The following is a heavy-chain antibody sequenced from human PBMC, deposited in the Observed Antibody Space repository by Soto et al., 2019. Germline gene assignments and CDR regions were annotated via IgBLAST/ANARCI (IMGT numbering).Heavy chain of an antibody. V-gene: IGHV4-30-4*01. CDR3: ARGSGNYYSGRSFDF. D-gene: IGHD1-26*01. CDR1: GGYISSSDYY. Sequence: SETLSLTCTVSGGYISSSDYYWTWIRQSPGKGLEYIGYISFTGSTYYNPSPKSRVTVSVDTSNNQFSLNLSSVTAADTAVYFCARGSGNYYSGRSFDFWGQGTLVTVSS. J-gene: IGHJ4*02. CDR2: ISFTGST.